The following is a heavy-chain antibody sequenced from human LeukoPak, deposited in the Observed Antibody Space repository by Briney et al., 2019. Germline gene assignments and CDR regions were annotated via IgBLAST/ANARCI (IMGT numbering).Heavy chain of an antibody. Sequence: SETLSLTCTVSGGSISSGGYYWSWIRQHPGKGLEWIGYIYYSGSTYYNPSLKSRVTISVDTSKNQFSLKLSSVTAADTAVYYCARNYYYDSSGYYRGMDAFDIWGQGTMVTVSS. CDR2: IYYSGST. J-gene: IGHJ3*02. CDR1: GGSISSGGYY. D-gene: IGHD3-22*01. V-gene: IGHV4-31*03. CDR3: ARNYYYDSSGYYRGMDAFDI.